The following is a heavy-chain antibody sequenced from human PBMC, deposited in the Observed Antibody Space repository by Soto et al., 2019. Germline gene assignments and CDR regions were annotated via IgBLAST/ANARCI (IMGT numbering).Heavy chain of an antibody. D-gene: IGHD2-15*01. CDR1: GGSISSSNW. Sequence: QVQLQESGPGLVKPSGTLSLTCAVSGGSISSSNWWSWVRQPPGKGLEWIGEIYHSGSTNYNPPLKSRVTISVDKSKNQFSLKLSSVTAADTAVYYCARVGLYCSGGSCYLNFDYWGQGTLVTVSS. CDR2: IYHSGST. J-gene: IGHJ4*02. CDR3: ARVGLYCSGGSCYLNFDY. V-gene: IGHV4-4*02.